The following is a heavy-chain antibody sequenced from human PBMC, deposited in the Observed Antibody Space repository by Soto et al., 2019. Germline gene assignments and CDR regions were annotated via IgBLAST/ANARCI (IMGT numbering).Heavy chain of an antibody. Sequence: QVQVKESGPGLVKPSETLSLTCTVSGGSITDYSWSWIRQSAGKGLEWLGRISINGNSHYHPSLRSRVTMSIETSKNQFSLNLRSVTAAATAVYYCARASGDNWTSAVDWGQGTLVTVSS. J-gene: IGHJ4*02. D-gene: IGHD1-20*01. CDR1: GGSITDYS. V-gene: IGHV4-4*07. CDR3: ARASGDNWTSAVD. CDR2: ISINGNS.